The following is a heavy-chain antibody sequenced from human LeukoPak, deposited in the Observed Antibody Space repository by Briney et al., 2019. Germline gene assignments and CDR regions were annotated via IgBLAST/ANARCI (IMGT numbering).Heavy chain of an antibody. Sequence: GGSLRLSCAVYGFSVSSFGMSWVRQAPGRGLGWLSAISVDGERTYYADSVKGRFFISRDTSKNTLDLQLSSLRGDDTAVYYCAQGYLSGWYPYWGQGSLVTVSS. CDR3: AQGYLSGWYPY. CDR2: ISVDGERT. V-gene: IGHV3-23*01. CDR1: GFSVSSFG. D-gene: IGHD6-19*01. J-gene: IGHJ4*02.